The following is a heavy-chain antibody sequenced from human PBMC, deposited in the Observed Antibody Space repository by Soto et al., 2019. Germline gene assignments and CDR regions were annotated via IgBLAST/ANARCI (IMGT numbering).Heavy chain of an antibody. D-gene: IGHD3-16*02. CDR1: GFTFSTYA. Sequence: EVQLLESGGGLVQPGGSLRLSCAASGFTFSTYAMSWVRQAPGKGLEWVSGVSDSGGTTYYADSVKGRFTILRDNSKNTLYLQMNSLRVEDTAVYYCAKDPDRYDYVWGTYRHIDHWGQGTLVTVSS. CDR2: VSDSGGTT. J-gene: IGHJ4*02. V-gene: IGHV3-23*01. CDR3: AKDPDRYDYVWGTYRHIDH.